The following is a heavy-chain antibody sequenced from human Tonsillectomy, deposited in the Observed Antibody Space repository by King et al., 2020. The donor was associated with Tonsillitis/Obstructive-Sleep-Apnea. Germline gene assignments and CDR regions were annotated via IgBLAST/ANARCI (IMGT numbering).Heavy chain of an antibody. Sequence: VQLVESGGGLVQPGGSLRLSCAASGFTFSRYAMSWVRQAPGKGLEWVSGISSSGGSTYYADSVKGRFTISRDNSRNTLYLQMNSLRAEDTAVYYCAKATYSSSWHGSQYYFVYWGEGTLVTVSS. J-gene: IGHJ4*02. CDR3: AKATYSSSWHGSQYYFVY. CDR1: GFTFSRYA. CDR2: ISSSGGST. V-gene: IGHV3-23*04. D-gene: IGHD6-13*01.